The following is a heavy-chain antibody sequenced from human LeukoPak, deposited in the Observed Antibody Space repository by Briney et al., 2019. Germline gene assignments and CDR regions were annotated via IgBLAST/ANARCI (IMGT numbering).Heavy chain of an antibody. J-gene: IGHJ4*02. D-gene: IGHD3-3*01. Sequence: GGSLRLSCAASGFTFSSYAMSWVRQAPGKGLEWVSAISGSGGSTYYADSVKGRFTISRDNSKNTLYLQMNSLRAEDTAVYYCATSSTYDFWSGSDYWGQGTLVTVSS. V-gene: IGHV3-23*01. CDR2: ISGSGGST. CDR3: ATSSTYDFWSGSDY. CDR1: GFTFSSYA.